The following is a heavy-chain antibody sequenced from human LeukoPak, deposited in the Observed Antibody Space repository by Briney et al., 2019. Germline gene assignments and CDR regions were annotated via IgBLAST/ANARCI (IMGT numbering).Heavy chain of an antibody. CDR1: GFTFSSYA. Sequence: GGSLRLSCAASGFTFSSYAMSWVRQAPGKGLGWVSAISGSGGSTYYADSVKGRFTISRDNSKNTLYLQMNSLRAEDTAVYYCAKESLVVPAAMLNYWGQGTLVTVSS. V-gene: IGHV3-23*01. J-gene: IGHJ4*02. CDR3: AKESLVVPAAMLNY. CDR2: ISGSGGST. D-gene: IGHD2-2*01.